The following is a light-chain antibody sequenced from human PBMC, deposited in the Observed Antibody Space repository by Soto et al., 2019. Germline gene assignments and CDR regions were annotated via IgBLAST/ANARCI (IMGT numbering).Light chain of an antibody. CDR2: SAS. V-gene: IGKV1-39*01. Sequence: DIQMTQSPSSMSASVGDRVIITCRASQSIANYLNWYQQKPGRAPNLLLYSASNLQSGVPSRFSGSGSGTDFTLTISSLQPDDFATYYCQQSYNTPYTFGHGTKLEIK. J-gene: IGKJ2*01. CDR3: QQSYNTPYT. CDR1: QSIANY.